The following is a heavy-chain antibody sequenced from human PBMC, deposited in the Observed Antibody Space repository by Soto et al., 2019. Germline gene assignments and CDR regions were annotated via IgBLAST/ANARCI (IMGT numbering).Heavy chain of an antibody. CDR2: IKQDGSEK. D-gene: IGHD6-13*01. CDR1: GFTFSSYW. CDR3: ARTGYSSSWTIDY. J-gene: IGHJ4*02. Sequence: GGSLRLSCAASGFTFSSYWMSWGRQAPGKGLEWVANIKQDGSEKYYVDSVKGRFTISRDNAKNSLYLQMNSLRAEDTAVYYCARTGYSSSWTIDYWGQGTLVTVS. V-gene: IGHV3-7*03.